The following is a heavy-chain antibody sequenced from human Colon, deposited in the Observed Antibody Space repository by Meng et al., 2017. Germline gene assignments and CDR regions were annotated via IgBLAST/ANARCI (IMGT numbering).Heavy chain of an antibody. D-gene: IGHD6-19*01. CDR2: TYYRSKWYN. CDR1: GDSVSSNSAA. CDR3: ARGYSSGEDAFDI. J-gene: IGHJ3*02. Sequence: SCAISGDSVSSNSAAWNWIRQAPSRGLEWLGRTYYRSKWYNGYAVSVKSRITINPDTSKNQFSLQLNSVTPEDTAVYYCARGYSSGEDAFDIWGQGTMVTVSS. V-gene: IGHV6-1*01.